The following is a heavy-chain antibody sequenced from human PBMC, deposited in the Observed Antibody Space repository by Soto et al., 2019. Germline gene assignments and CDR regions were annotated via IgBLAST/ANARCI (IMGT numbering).Heavy chain of an antibody. CDR2: IYHSGST. D-gene: IGHD2-15*01. CDR1: GGSMSSSNW. V-gene: IGHV4-4*02. Sequence: QVQLQESGPGLVKPSGTLSLTCAVSGGSMSSSNWWSWVRQPPGKGLEWIGEIYHSGSTNYNPSLTSRVTISIDKSKNQLSLKLSSETAADTAVYYCARMPQIVGVVAAIYYYGMDVWGQGTTVTVSS. J-gene: IGHJ6*02. CDR3: ARMPQIVGVVAAIYYYGMDV.